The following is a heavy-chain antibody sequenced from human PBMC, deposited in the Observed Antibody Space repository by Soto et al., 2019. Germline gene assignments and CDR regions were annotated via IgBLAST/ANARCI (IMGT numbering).Heavy chain of an antibody. CDR3: AQTTGWPGSDY. CDR1: GASIRNFY. D-gene: IGHD6-19*01. Sequence: QVHLQESGPGLVKPSETMSLTCTASGASIRNFYWNWVRQFPGKGLEWIGHIYNGERTNYNPSLKSRVTISVDTSKNQFSLKLSSVTVAVTAVYYCAQTTGWPGSDYWGQGTLVAVSS. V-gene: IGHV4-59*01. J-gene: IGHJ4*02. CDR2: IYNGERT.